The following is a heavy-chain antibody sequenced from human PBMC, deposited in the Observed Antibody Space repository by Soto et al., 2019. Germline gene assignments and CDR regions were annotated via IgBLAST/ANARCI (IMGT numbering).Heavy chain of an antibody. Sequence: QVQLVESGGGVVQPGRSLRLSCAASGFTFSSYAMHWVRQAPGKGLEWVAVISYDGSNKYYADSVKGRFTISRDNSKNTLYLQMNSLRAEDTAVYYGARDLFPYSSGWTMDVW. CDR1: GFTFSSYA. CDR3: ARDLFPYSSGWTMDV. V-gene: IGHV3-30-3*01. CDR2: ISYDGSNK. J-gene: IGHJ6*01. D-gene: IGHD6-19*01.